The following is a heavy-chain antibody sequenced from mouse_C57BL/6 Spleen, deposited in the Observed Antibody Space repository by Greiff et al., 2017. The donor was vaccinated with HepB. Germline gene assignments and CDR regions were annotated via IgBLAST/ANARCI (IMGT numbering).Heavy chain of an antibody. D-gene: IGHD2-2*01. CDR2: IDPETGGT. J-gene: IGHJ4*01. CDR1: GYTFTDYE. Sequence: VQLQQSGAELVRPGASVTLSCKASGYTFTDYEMHWVKQTPVHGLEWIGAIDPETGGTAYNQKFKGKAILTADKSSSTAYMELRSLTSEDSAVYYCTREGKIYAYDGDYYAMDYWGQGPSVTVSS. CDR3: TREGKIYAYDGDYYAMDY. V-gene: IGHV1-15*01.